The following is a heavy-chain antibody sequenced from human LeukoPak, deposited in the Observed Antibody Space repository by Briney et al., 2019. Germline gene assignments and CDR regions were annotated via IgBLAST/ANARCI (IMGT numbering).Heavy chain of an antibody. Sequence: PSETLSLTCTVSGGSISSYYWSWIRQPPGKGLEWIGYIYYSGSTNYNPSLKSRVTISVDTSKNQFSLKLSSVTAADTAVYYCASWYSSSWYYFDYWGQGTLVTVSS. J-gene: IGHJ4*02. CDR1: GGSISSYY. V-gene: IGHV4-59*01. CDR3: ASWYSSSWYYFDY. D-gene: IGHD6-13*01. CDR2: IYYSGST.